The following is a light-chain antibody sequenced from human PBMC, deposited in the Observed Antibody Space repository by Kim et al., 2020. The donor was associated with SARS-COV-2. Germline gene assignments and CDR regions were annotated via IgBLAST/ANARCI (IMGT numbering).Light chain of an antibody. CDR2: GAS. Sequence: GERATLSCRASQSVSSSYLAWYQQKPGQAPRLLIYGASSRATGIPDRFSGSGSGTDFTLTISRLEPEDFAVYYCQQYGSSLPLFTFGPGTKVDIK. V-gene: IGKV3-20*01. J-gene: IGKJ3*01. CDR3: QQYGSSLPLFT. CDR1: QSVSSSY.